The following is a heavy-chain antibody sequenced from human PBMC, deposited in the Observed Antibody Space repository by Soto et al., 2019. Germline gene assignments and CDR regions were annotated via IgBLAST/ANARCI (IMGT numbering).Heavy chain of an antibody. CDR2: ISYDGSNK. D-gene: IGHD3-22*01. Sequence: SLRLSCAASGFTFSSYAMHWVRQAPGKGLEWVAVISYDGSNKYYADSVKGRFTISRDNAKNTLYLQMNSLRAEDTAVYYCARDGIDYYDSSGQTYYYYYGMDVWGQGTTVTVSS. CDR1: GFTFSSYA. CDR3: ARDGIDYYDSSGQTYYYYYGMDV. J-gene: IGHJ6*02. V-gene: IGHV3-30-3*01.